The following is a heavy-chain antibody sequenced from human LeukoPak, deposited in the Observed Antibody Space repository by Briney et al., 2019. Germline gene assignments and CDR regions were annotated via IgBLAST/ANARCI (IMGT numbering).Heavy chain of an antibody. CDR1: GGSISSGSYY. Sequence: QPSQTLSLTCTVSGGSISSGSYYWSWIRQPPGKGLEWIGYIYYSGSTNYNPSLKSRVTISVDTSKNQFSLKLSSVTAADTAIYYCARGPRLQSGYVGGGKRITHFDSWGQGTLVTVSS. D-gene: IGHD5-12*01. V-gene: IGHV4-61*01. CDR3: ARGPRLQSGYVGGGKRITHFDS. J-gene: IGHJ5*01. CDR2: IYYSGST.